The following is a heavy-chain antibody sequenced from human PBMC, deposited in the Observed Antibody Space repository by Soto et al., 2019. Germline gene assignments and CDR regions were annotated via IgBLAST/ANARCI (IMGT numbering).Heavy chain of an antibody. J-gene: IGHJ4*02. V-gene: IGHV1-2*02. CDR3: AREVSDKTYYYDSSGYYAYFDY. Sequence: ASVKVSCKASGYTFTGYYMHWVRQAPGQGLEWMGWINPNSGGTNYAQKFQGRVTMTRDTSISTAYMELSRLRSDDTAVYYCAREVSDKTYYYDSSGYYAYFDYWGQGTLVTVSS. D-gene: IGHD3-22*01. CDR1: GYTFTGYY. CDR2: INPNSGGT.